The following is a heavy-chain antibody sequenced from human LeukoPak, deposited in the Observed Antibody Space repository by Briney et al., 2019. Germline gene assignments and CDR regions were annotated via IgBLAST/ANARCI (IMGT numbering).Heavy chain of an antibody. CDR2: IRYNGNNQ. V-gene: IGHV3-30*02. J-gene: IGHJ6*03. CDR3: AKDSAFYYIDV. CDR1: GFTFSSYG. Sequence: GGSLRLSCAASGFTFSSYGMHWVRQAPGKGLEWVAFIRYNGNNQYYADSVKGRFTISRDNSKNTLYLQMNSLKGEDTAVYYCAKDSAFYYIDVWGKGTTVIISS. D-gene: IGHD3-10*01.